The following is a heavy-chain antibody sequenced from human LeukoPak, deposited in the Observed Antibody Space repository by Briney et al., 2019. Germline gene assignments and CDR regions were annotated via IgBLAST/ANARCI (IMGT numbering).Heavy chain of an antibody. CDR1: GFTFSNYA. Sequence: GGSLRLSCSASGFTFSNYAIHWVRQAPGKGLEHVSTISNNGDNTNYADSVEGRFTISRDNSKNTLYLQMSGLRPEDTAVYYCVKAAGSWYGYFDYWGQGTLVTVSS. D-gene: IGHD6-13*01. CDR2: ISNNGDNT. J-gene: IGHJ4*02. V-gene: IGHV3-64D*06. CDR3: VKAAGSWYGYFDY.